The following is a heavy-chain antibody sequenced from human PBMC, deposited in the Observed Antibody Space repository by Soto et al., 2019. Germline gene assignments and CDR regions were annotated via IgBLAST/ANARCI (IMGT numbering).Heavy chain of an antibody. V-gene: IGHV3-21*01. CDR1: GFTFSSYS. Sequence: EVQLVESGGGLVKPGGSLRLSCAASGFTFSSYSMTWVRQAPGKGLEWVSSISSSSSYIYYADSVKGRFTISRDNAKNSLYLQMNSLRAEDTAVYYCARDSQQHGDYWGQGTLVTVSS. D-gene: IGHD6-13*01. J-gene: IGHJ4*02. CDR2: ISSSSSYI. CDR3: ARDSQQHGDY.